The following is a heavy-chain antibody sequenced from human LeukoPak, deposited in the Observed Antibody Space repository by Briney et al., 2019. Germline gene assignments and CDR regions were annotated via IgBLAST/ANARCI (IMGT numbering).Heavy chain of an antibody. CDR3: ARVAGTYRNYFDY. Sequence: ASVKVSCKASGYTFTDYYIHWVRQAPGQGLEWMGWISAYNGNTNYAQNLQGRVTMTTDTSTSTVYMELRSLRSDDTAVYYCARVAGTYRNYFDYWGQGTLVTVSS. J-gene: IGHJ4*02. D-gene: IGHD6-19*01. CDR1: GYTFTDYY. CDR2: ISAYNGNT. V-gene: IGHV1-18*04.